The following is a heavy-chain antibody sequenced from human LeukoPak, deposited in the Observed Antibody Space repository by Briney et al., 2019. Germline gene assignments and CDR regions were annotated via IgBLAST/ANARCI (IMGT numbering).Heavy chain of an antibody. CDR2: INTGKGNT. CDR3: ARRYSSGWYQGGFDY. D-gene: IGHD6-19*01. V-gene: IGHV1-3*04. CDR1: GYTFTDFA. Sequence: ASVKVSCKASGYTFTDFAMHWVRQAPGERLEWMGWINTGKGNTKYSQKFQGRVTMTTDTSTSTAYMELRSLRPDDTAVYYCARRYSSGWYQGGFDYWGQGTLVTVSS. J-gene: IGHJ4*02.